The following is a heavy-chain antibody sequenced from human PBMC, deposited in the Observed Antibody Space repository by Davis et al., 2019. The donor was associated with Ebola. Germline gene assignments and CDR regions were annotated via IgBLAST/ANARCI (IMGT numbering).Heavy chain of an antibody. Sequence: PGGSLRLSCAASGFTVSSAWMSWVRQAPGKGLEWVGRIKSETDGGTTDYAAPVKGRFTISRDDSKNTLYLQMDSLNTEDTAVYYCVEDWNYDNIFDYWGQGTLVTVSS. D-gene: IGHD1-7*01. CDR1: GFTVSSAW. CDR3: VEDWNYDNIFDY. CDR2: IKSETDGGTT. V-gene: IGHV3-15*01. J-gene: IGHJ4*02.